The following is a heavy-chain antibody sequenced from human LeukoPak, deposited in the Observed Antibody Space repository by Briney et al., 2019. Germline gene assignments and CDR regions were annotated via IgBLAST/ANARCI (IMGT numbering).Heavy chain of an antibody. CDR3: VRGEVRYSLGYDGFDF. V-gene: IGHV3-48*03. CDR1: GFTFSSYE. D-gene: IGHD6-13*01. J-gene: IGHJ3*01. Sequence: PGGSLRLSCAASGFTFSSYEMNWVRQAPGKGPEWVSSISSSANTIYYADSVKGRFTISRDNARNSLYLQMNSLRAEDTAVYYCVRGEVRYSLGYDGFDFWGQGTMVTVSS. CDR2: ISSSANTI.